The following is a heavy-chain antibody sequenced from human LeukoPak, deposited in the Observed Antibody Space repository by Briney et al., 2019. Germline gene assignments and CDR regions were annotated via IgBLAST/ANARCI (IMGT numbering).Heavy chain of an antibody. Sequence: SESLSLTCTVARASISSGGYYWSWIRQHPGRGLEWIGYIYYSGSSYYNLSLKCRVTISFDTPKHPFSLKLSSVTAADPAVYYCASFRGLGGELLLVYWGQGTLVTVSS. V-gene: IGHV4-31*03. CDR2: IYYSGSS. J-gene: IGHJ4*02. CDR3: ASFRGLGGELLLVY. CDR1: RASISSGGYY. D-gene: IGHD2-15*01.